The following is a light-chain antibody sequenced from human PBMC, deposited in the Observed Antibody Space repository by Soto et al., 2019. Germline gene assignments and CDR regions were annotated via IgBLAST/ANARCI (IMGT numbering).Light chain of an antibody. Sequence: EIVMTQSQAPLSVSPGERATLSCRSSQSVSSNLAWYQQKPGQAPRLLIYAASSRATGIPARFSGSGSGTDFTLTISSLEPEDFAVYYCQQYGSSPRVSFGQGTRLEIK. CDR2: AAS. V-gene: IGKV3-15*01. CDR1: QSVSSN. CDR3: QQYGSSPRVS. J-gene: IGKJ5*01.